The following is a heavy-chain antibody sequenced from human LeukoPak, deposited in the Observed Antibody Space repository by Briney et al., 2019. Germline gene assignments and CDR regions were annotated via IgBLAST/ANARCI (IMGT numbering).Heavy chain of an antibody. Sequence: SQTLSLTCTVSGGSISSGSYYWSWIRQPAGKGLEWIGRIYTSGSTNYNPSLKSRVTMSVDTSKNQFSLKLSSVTAADTAVYYCARALVVPAANWFDPWGQGTLVTVSS. CDR3: ARALVVPAANWFDP. CDR2: IYTSGST. V-gene: IGHV4-61*02. CDR1: GGSISSGSYY. D-gene: IGHD2-2*01. J-gene: IGHJ5*02.